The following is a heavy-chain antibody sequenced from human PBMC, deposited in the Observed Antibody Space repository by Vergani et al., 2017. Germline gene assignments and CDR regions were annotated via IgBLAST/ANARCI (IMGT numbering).Heavy chain of an antibody. D-gene: IGHD6-19*01. CDR1: GGTFSSYA. Sequence: QVQLVQSGAEVKKPGSSVKVSCKASGGTFSSYAISWVRQAPGQGLEWMGRIIPILGIANYAQKFQGRVTITADKSTSTAYMELSSLRSEDTAVYYCARDSGVYSSGWYEKFDYWGQGTLVTVSS. CDR2: IIPILGIA. J-gene: IGHJ4*02. V-gene: IGHV1-69*04. CDR3: ARDSGVYSSGWYEKFDY.